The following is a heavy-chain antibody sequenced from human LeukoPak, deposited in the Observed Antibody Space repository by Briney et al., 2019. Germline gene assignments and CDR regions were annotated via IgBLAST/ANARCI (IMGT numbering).Heavy chain of an antibody. CDR3: ARDSLRPFDY. Sequence: GGSLRLSCVASGFTVSSNYLNGVRQAPGKGLEWVSYISSSGSTIKYRDSVKGRFTISRDNAKNSLYLQMNSLRAEDTAVYYCARDSLRPFDYWGQGTLVTVSS. CDR1: GFTVSSNY. D-gene: IGHD3-16*01. CDR2: ISSSGSTI. V-gene: IGHV3-48*03. J-gene: IGHJ4*02.